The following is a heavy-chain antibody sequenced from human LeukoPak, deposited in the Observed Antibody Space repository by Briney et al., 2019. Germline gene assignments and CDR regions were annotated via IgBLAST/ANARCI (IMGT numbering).Heavy chain of an antibody. CDR1: GGSFCGYY. V-gene: IGHV4-34*01. Sequence: PSETLSLTCSVYGGSFCGYYWNWIRQPPGKGLEWIGEINHSGSTNYNPSLKSRVTISVDTSKNQFSLKLSSVTAADTAVYYCASPYNFDYWGQGTLVTVSS. CDR3: ASPYNFDY. CDR2: INHSGST. D-gene: IGHD5-24*01. J-gene: IGHJ4*02.